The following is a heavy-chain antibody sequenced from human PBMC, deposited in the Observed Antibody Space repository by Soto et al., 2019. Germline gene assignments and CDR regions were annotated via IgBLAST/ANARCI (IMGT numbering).Heavy chain of an antibody. CDR2: INAGNGNT. D-gene: IGHD5-18*01. V-gene: IGHV1-3*01. Sequence: GASVKVSCKASGYTFTSYAMHWVRQAPGQRLEWMGWINAGNGNTKYSQKFQGHVTISADKSISTAYLQWSSLKASDTAMYYCARRGYSYGYGWFDPWGQGTLVTVSS. J-gene: IGHJ5*02. CDR3: ARRGYSYGYGWFDP. CDR1: GYTFTSYA.